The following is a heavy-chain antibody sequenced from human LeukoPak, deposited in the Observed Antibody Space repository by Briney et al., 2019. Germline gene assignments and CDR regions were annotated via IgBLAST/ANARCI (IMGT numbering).Heavy chain of an antibody. Sequence: SETLSLTCTVTGGSISNYYWSWIRQPAGKGLEWIGRIYSSGTTIYNPSLKSRVTMSVDTSKNQFSLKLSSVTAADTAVYYCATLGVWFGESQFDYWGQGTLVTVSS. CDR1: GGSISNYY. V-gene: IGHV4-4*07. CDR2: IYSSGTT. CDR3: ATLGVWFGESQFDY. J-gene: IGHJ4*02. D-gene: IGHD3-10*01.